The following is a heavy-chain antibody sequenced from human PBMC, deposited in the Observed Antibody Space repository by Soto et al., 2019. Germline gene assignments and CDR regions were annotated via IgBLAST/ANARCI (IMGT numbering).Heavy chain of an antibody. Sequence: EVPLVESGGGLVQPGGSLRLSCAASGFIFSTYWMHWVRQAPGKGRVWVSRINDDGSSSDYADFVKGRFTISRDNTKNTLYLQMDSLTIEDTAIYYCVRGAPFDSWGQGTLVTVSS. CDR2: INDDGSSS. CDR1: GFIFSTYW. J-gene: IGHJ4*02. V-gene: IGHV3-74*01. CDR3: VRGAPFDS.